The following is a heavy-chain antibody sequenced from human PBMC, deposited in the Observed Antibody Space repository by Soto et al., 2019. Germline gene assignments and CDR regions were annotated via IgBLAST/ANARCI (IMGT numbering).Heavy chain of an antibody. J-gene: IGHJ6*02. CDR2: IYYSVST. D-gene: IGHD3-22*01. CDR3: ARRLYYDSSGFEGGGMDV. CDR1: GGSISSSSYY. V-gene: IGHV4-39*01. Sequence: SETLSLTCTVSGGSISSSSYYRGWIRQPPGKGLVWIGSIYYSVSTYYNPSLKSRVTISVDTSKNQFSLKLSSVTAADTAVYYCARRLYYDSSGFEGGGMDVWGQGTTVT.